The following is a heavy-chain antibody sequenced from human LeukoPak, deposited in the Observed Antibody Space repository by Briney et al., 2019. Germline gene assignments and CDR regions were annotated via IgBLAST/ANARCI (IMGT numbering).Heavy chain of an antibody. CDR1: GDSVSRNSAA. CDR2: TYYRSRWYN. CDR3: ARGYCTGGSRPNWFDP. V-gene: IGHV6-1*01. D-gene: IGHD2-15*01. Sequence: SQTLSLTCAISGDSVSRNSAAWNWIRQSPSRGLEWLGRTYYRSRWYNDYAASVKSRITINPDTSKNQFSLQLNSVTPEDTAVYYCARGYCTGGSRPNWFDPWGQGTLVTVSS. J-gene: IGHJ5*02.